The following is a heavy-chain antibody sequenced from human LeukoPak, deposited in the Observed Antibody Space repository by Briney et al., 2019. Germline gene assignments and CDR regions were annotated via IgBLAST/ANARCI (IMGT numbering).Heavy chain of an antibody. CDR3: ARHGPDILADHHSFDY. CDR2: IYFSGNT. D-gene: IGHD3-9*01. J-gene: IGHJ4*02. V-gene: IGHV4-39*01. CDR1: GDSINSRNYY. Sequence: SETLSLTCTVSGDSINSRNYYWGWIRQPPGKGLEWIGSIYFSGNTYSNPSLQSRVTISVDTSMNRFSLRLTSMTAADTAVYYCARHGPDILADHHSFDYWGQGALVTVSS.